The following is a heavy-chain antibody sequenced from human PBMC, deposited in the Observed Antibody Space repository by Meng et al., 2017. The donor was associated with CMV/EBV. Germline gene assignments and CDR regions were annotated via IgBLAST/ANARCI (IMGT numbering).Heavy chain of an antibody. D-gene: IGHD6-13*01. Sequence: QAELVQSGAEVKRPGASVKVACKASGYPFTGNYMHWVRQAPGQGLEWMGWINPNSGCTNYAQKFQGRVTMTRDTSISTAYMELSRLRSDDTAVYYCARGSGIAAAGTFDYWGQGTLVTVSS. CDR2: INPNSGCT. CDR1: GYPFTGNY. V-gene: IGHV1-2*02. J-gene: IGHJ4*02. CDR3: ARGSGIAAAGTFDY.